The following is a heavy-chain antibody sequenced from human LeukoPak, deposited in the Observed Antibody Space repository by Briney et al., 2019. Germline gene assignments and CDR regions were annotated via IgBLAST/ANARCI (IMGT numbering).Heavy chain of an antibody. J-gene: IGHJ4*02. CDR3: ASTIDSGGNYFDY. CDR1: GGSISSGGYS. Sequence: ASRTLSLTCAVSGGSISSGGYSWSWIRQPPGKGLEWIGYIYHSGSTYYNPSLKSRVTISIDKSKNQFSLNLSPVTAADTAVYYCASTIDSGGNYFDYWGQGTLVTVSS. D-gene: IGHD2-15*01. V-gene: IGHV4-30-2*01. CDR2: IYHSGST.